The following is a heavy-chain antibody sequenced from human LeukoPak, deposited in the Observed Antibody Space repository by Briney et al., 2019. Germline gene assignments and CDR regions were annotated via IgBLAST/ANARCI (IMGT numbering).Heavy chain of an antibody. Sequence: SETLSLTCTVSGGSISGYYWSWIRQPPGKGLEWVGYIYYSGSTNYNPSLKSRVTISVDTSKNQFSLKLSSVTAADTAVYYCARLANNYYDSSGYLWYFDYWGQGTLVTVSS. CDR2: IYYSGST. V-gene: IGHV4-59*08. J-gene: IGHJ4*02. CDR1: GGSISGYY. CDR3: ARLANNYYDSSGYLWYFDY. D-gene: IGHD3-22*01.